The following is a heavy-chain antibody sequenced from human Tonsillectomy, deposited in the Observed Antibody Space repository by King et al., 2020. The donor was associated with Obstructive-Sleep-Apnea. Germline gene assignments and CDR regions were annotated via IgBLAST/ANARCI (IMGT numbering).Heavy chain of an antibody. CDR1: GFTFSSYA. CDR3: AKDRGSVVPAAQFDP. D-gene: IGHD2-2*01. J-gene: IGHJ5*02. V-gene: IGHV3-23*04. Sequence: VQLVESGGGLVQPGGSLRLSCAASGFTFSSYAMIWVRQAPGKGLEWVSAIIGSVGSTYYADSVKGRFTISRDNSKNRLYLQMNSLRAEDTAVYYCAKDRGSVVPAAQFDPWGQGTLVTVSS. CDR2: IIGSVGST.